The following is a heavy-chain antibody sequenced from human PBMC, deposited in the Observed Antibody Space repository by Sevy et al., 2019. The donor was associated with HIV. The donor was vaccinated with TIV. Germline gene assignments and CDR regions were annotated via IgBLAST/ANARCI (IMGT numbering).Heavy chain of an antibody. V-gene: IGHV3-23*01. CDR2: ISGSGGST. CDR3: AKGGYCSSTSCRYYYYGMDV. J-gene: IGHJ6*02. D-gene: IGHD2-2*01. Sequence: GGSLRLSCAASGFTFSSYAMGWVRQAPGMGLEWVSAISGSGGSTYYADSVKGRFTISRDNSKNTLYLQMNSLRAEDTAVYYCAKGGYCSSTSCRYYYYGMDVWGQGTTVTVSS. CDR1: GFTFSSYA.